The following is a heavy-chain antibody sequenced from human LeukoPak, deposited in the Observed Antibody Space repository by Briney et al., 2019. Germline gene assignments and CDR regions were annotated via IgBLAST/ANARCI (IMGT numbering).Heavy chain of an antibody. CDR2: IRYYGDAR. J-gene: IGHJ4*02. V-gene: IGHV3-30*02. CDR3: ATITESPDC. D-gene: IGHD1-20*01. CDR1: GFTINKYG. Sequence: PGGSLRLSCAASGFTINKYGIHWVRQAPGKGLEWVALIRYYGDARFYADSVKGRFTVSRDNSKNTVYLQMRSLKPEDTALYYCATITESPDCWGQGTLVTVSS.